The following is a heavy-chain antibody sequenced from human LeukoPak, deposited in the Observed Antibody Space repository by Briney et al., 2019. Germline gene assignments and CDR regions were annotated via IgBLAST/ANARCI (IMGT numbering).Heavy chain of an antibody. D-gene: IGHD6-6*01. CDR3: ARTPKAIAARPFDY. V-gene: IGHV1-2*02. CDR1: GYTFTVYTFTGYY. J-gene: IGHJ4*02. CDR2: INPNSGAT. Sequence: ASVKVSCKASGYTFTVYTFTGYYMHWVRQAPGQGLEWMGWINPNSGATNYAQKFRGRVTMTRDTSISSAYMELRRLRSDDSAVYYCARTPKAIAARPFDYWGQGTLVTVSS.